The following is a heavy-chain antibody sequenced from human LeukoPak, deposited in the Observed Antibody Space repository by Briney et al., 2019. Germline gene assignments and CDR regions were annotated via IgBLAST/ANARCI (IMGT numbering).Heavy chain of an antibody. CDR3: ASASPDYGDYEGDDAFDI. J-gene: IGHJ3*02. D-gene: IGHD4-17*01. CDR2: IYPGDSDT. V-gene: IGHV5-51*01. Sequence: GESLKISCKGSGYSFTSYWIGWVRQMPGKGLEWMGIIYPGDSDTRYSPSFQGQVTISADKSISTAYLQWSSLKASDTAMYYCASASPDYGDYEGDDAFDIWGQGTMVTVSS. CDR1: GYSFTSYW.